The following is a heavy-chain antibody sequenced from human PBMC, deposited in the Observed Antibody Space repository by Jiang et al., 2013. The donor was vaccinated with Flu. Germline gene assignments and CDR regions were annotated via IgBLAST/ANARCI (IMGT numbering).Heavy chain of an antibody. CDR3: ARHGSTWKNWFDP. D-gene: IGHD6-13*01. CDR1: GGSITTYY. J-gene: IGHJ5*02. Sequence: GPGLVKPSETLSLTCTVSGGSITTYYWSWIRQSPGKGLEWIAYISYSGNTNYSPSLKSRVTISMDTSKNQFYLTMNSVTAADTAVYYCARHGSTWKNWFDPWGQGTRVTVSS. CDR2: ISYSGNT. V-gene: IGHV4-59*08.